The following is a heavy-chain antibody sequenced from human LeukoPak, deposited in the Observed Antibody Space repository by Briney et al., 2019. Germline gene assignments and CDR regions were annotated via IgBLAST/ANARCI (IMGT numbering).Heavy chain of an antibody. Sequence: SETLSLTCTVSGGSISSYYWSWIRQPPGKGLEWIGYIYYSGSTNYNPSLKSRVTISVDTSKTQFSLKLSSVTAADTAVYYCAKSGTRSSWSPRVKTYLDYWGQGTLVTVSS. J-gene: IGHJ4*02. V-gene: IGHV4-59*01. CDR2: IYYSGST. CDR3: AKSGTRSSWSPRVKTYLDY. D-gene: IGHD6-13*01. CDR1: GGSISSYY.